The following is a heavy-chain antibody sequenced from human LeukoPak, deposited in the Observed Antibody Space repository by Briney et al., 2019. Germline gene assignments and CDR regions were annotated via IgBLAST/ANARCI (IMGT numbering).Heavy chain of an antibody. D-gene: IGHD3-22*01. CDR3: ARGSRVYDRSGFHTWHDY. Sequence: PSETLSLTCTVSGASINNYYWSWVRQPPLKGLEWIGYIYSTGDTSYNPSLESRVSISMDTSKNHFSLEITSVTAGDTAVYYCARGSRVYDRSGFHTWHDYWGHGTLVTVSS. V-gene: IGHV4-59*01. J-gene: IGHJ4*03. CDR1: GASINNYY. CDR2: IYSTGDT.